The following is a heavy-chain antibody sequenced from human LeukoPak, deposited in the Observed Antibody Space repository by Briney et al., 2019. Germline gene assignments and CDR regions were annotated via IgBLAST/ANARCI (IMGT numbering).Heavy chain of an antibody. CDR2: IALDGSRK. CDR3: ARDQGDASGWFFDY. D-gene: IGHD6-19*01. Sequence: GGSLRLSCAASGFTFSHHHIHWVRQAPGKGLEWVTVIALDGSRKIYADSVKGRFTISRDNSKNTVSLQMNSLGVEDTAVYYCARDQGDASGWFFDYWGQGARVIVSS. V-gene: IGHV3-30*03. CDR1: GFTFSHHH. J-gene: IGHJ4*02.